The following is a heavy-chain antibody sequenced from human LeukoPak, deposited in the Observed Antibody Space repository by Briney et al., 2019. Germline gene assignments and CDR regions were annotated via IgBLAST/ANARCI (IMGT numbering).Heavy chain of an antibody. J-gene: IGHJ4*01. CDR2: ISYDGSNK. Sequence: GGSLRLSCAASGFTFSSYAMHWVRQAPGKGLEWVAVISYDGSNKYYADSVKGRFTISRDNSKNTLYLQMNSLRAEDTAVYYCARDGSSWAYFDYWGQGTPVTVSS. V-gene: IGHV3-30*04. CDR1: GFTFSSYA. D-gene: IGHD6-13*01. CDR3: ARDGSSWAYFDY.